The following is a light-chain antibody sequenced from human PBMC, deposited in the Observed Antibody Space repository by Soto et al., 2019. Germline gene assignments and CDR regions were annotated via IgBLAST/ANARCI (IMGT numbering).Light chain of an antibody. CDR1: SSDVGGYNF. Sequence: QSALTQPASVSGSPGQSITISCTGTSSDVGGYNFVSWYQQHPGKAPKLVIFEVSNRPSGVSHRFSGSKSGNTASLTISGLHAEDEADYYCSSYTSSRTFVFGTGTKLTVL. V-gene: IGLV2-14*01. CDR3: SSYTSSRTFV. J-gene: IGLJ1*01. CDR2: EVS.